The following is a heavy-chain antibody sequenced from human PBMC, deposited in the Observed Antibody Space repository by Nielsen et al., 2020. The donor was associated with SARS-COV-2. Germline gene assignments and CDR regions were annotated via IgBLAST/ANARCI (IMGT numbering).Heavy chain of an antibody. V-gene: IGHV1-46*01. CDR1: GYTFTSYY. CDR2: INPSGGST. J-gene: IGHJ6*02. CDR3: ARDGGWPSYYYYYGMDV. Sequence: ASVKVSCKASGYTFTSYYMHWVRQAPGQGLEWMGIINPSGGSTSYAQKFQGRVTMTRDTSTSTTYMELRSLRSDDTAVYYCARDGGWPSYYYYYGMDVWGQGTTVTVSS. D-gene: IGHD3-16*01.